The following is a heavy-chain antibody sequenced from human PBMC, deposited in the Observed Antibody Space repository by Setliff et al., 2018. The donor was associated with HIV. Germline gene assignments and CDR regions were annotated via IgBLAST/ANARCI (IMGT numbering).Heavy chain of an antibody. CDR1: GYTFTDYY. D-gene: IGHD4-17*01. CDR2: INPNNGGT. J-gene: IGHJ4*02. CDR3: ARDRGRYGDYRDFDY. Sequence: ASVKVSCKASGYTFTDYYIHWVRQAPGQGLEWMGRINPNNGGTNYAQKFQGRVTMTRDTSISTAYMELSSLRSEDTAVYYCARDRGRYGDYRDFDYWGQGALVTVSS. V-gene: IGHV1-2*06.